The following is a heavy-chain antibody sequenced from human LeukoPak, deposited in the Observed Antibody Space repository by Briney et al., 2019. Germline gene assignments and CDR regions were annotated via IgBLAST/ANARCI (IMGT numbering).Heavy chain of an antibody. D-gene: IGHD3-22*01. J-gene: IGHJ4*02. CDR3: ARVSGGYYDSSGYYSLGY. CDR2: IIPIFGTA. V-gene: IGHV1-69*01. Sequence: ASVKVSCKASGGTFSSYAISWVRQAPGQGLEWMGGIIPIFGTANYAQKFQGRVTITADESTSTAYMELSSLRSDDTAVYYCARVSGGYYDSSGYYSLGYWGQGTLVTVSS. CDR1: GGTFSSYA.